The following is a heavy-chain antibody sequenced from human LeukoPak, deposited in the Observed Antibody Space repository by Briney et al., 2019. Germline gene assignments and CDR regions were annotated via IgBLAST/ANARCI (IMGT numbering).Heavy chain of an antibody. Sequence: PGRSLRLSCAASGFTFSSYGMHWVRQAPGKGLEWVAVIWYDGSNKYYADSVKGRFTISRDNSKNTLYLQMNSLRAEDTAVYYCAREGYYYGMDVWGQGTTVTVSS. CDR3: AREGYYYGMDV. J-gene: IGHJ6*02. CDR1: GFTFSSYG. V-gene: IGHV3-33*01. CDR2: IWYDGSNK.